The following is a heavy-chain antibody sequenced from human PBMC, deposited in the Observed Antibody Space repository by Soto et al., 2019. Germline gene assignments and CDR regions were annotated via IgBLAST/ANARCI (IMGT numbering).Heavy chain of an antibody. J-gene: IGHJ6*02. D-gene: IGHD2-2*01. CDR2: ISAYNGNT. Sequence: ASVKVSCKASGYTFTSYGISWVRQAPGQGLEWMGWISAYNGNTNYAQKLQGRVTMTTDTSTSTAYMELRSLRSDDTAVYYCAIGVVTAAMYYYGMHVWGQGTTVTVS. CDR3: AIGVVTAAMYYYGMHV. CDR1: GYTFTSYG. V-gene: IGHV1-18*01.